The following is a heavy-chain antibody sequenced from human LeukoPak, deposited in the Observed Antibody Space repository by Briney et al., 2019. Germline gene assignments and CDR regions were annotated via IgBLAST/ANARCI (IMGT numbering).Heavy chain of an antibody. V-gene: IGHV1-2*02. CDR2: INPNGGGT. J-gene: IGHJ3*02. CDR1: GYTFTGYY. CDR3: ARVVISSDAFDI. D-gene: IGHD3-22*01. Sequence: GASVKVSCKASGYTFTGYYLHWVRQAPGQGREWMGWINPNGGGTNYEQKFQGRVTMTRDTSISTAYMELSRLRSDDTAVYYCARVVISSDAFDIWGQGTMVTVSS.